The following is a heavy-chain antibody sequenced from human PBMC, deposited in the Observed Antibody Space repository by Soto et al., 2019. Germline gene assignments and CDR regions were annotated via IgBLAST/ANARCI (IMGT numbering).Heavy chain of an antibody. CDR3: ARDGECGGDCSDDAFDI. D-gene: IGHD2-21*02. Sequence: GGSLRLSCAASGFTFSSYWMSWVRQAPGKGLEWVANIKQDGSEKYYVDSVKGRFTISRDNAKNSLYLQMNSPRAEDTAVYYCARDGECGGDCSDDAFDIWGQGTMVTVSS. CDR2: IKQDGSEK. CDR1: GFTFSSYW. J-gene: IGHJ3*02. V-gene: IGHV3-7*01.